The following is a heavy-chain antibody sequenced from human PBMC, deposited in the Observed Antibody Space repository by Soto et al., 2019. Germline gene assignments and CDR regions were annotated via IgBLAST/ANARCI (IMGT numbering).Heavy chain of an antibody. J-gene: IGHJ6*04. Sequence: QVQLQESGPGLVKPSGTLSLTCAVSGGSISSSNWWSWVRQPPGKGLEWIGEIYHSGSTNYNPSRTXRXSLPADKSKTHFALKLRSGTAAGRAGYSCARVVGGSCCGMDVWGEGTTVTVSS. V-gene: IGHV4-4*02. D-gene: IGHD2-2*01. CDR1: GGSISSSNW. CDR3: ARVVGGSCCGMDV. CDR2: IYHSGST.